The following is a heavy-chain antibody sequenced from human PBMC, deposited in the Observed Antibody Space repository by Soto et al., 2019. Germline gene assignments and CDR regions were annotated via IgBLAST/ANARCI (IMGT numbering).Heavy chain of an antibody. J-gene: IGHJ6*02. Sequence: GEALKISWKGSGYSFTSYWIGWVRQMPGKGLELMGIIYPGDSDTRYSPSFQGQVTISADESISTAYLQWSSLKASDTAMYYCARQAIAVAPLYYYYGMDXWGQGTTVTVS. CDR3: ARQAIAVAPLYYYYGMDX. D-gene: IGHD6-19*01. V-gene: IGHV5-51*01. CDR1: GYSFTSYW. CDR2: IYPGDSDT.